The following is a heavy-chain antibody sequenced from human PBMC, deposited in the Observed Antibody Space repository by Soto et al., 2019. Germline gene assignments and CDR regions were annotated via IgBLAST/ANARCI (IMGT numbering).Heavy chain of an antibody. Sequence: QPGGSLRLSCAASGFTFDDYAMHWVRQAPGKGLEWVSGISWNSGSIDYADSVKGRFTISRDNAKNSLYLQMNSLRAEDTALYYCAKDIGVTTATWGQGTLVTVSS. CDR1: GFTFDDYA. CDR2: ISWNSGSI. D-gene: IGHD5-12*01. V-gene: IGHV3-9*01. J-gene: IGHJ4*02. CDR3: AKDIGVTTAT.